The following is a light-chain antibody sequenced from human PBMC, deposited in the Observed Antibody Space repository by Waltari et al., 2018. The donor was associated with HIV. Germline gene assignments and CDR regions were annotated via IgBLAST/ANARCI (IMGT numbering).Light chain of an antibody. J-gene: IGLJ2*01. CDR2: NND. CDR3: ATWDDTMSVV. Sequence: SLLTQPPSVSGAPGQRVNISCSGGPSNIGGNSVNWYRQLPGSAPILLIYNNDQRPSSVPVLFSGSKSATSASLVISGLQSDDEADYYCATWDDTMSVVFGGGTRLTVL. CDR1: PSNIGGNS. V-gene: IGLV1-44*01.